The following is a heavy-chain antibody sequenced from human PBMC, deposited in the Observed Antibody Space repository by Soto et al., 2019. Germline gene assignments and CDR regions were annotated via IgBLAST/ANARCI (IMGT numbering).Heavy chain of an antibody. CDR2: INAGNGET. CDR1: GYTFTTYT. D-gene: IGHD2-2*02. J-gene: IGHJ5*02. V-gene: IGHV1-3*01. Sequence: ASVKVSCKASGYTFTTYTIQWVRQAPGQRLEWMGWINAGNGETKYSQNFQGRVTITRDTSASTAYMELNSLRSEDTAVYYCAGSTTSCYSLCWLDPWGQRTLVTVSS. CDR3: AGSTTSCYSLCWLDP.